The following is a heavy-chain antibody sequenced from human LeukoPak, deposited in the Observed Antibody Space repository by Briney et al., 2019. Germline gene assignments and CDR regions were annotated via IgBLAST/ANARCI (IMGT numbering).Heavy chain of an antibody. CDR1: GYTFTGYY. V-gene: IGHV1-2*02. CDR2: INPKSGGT. D-gene: IGHD3-22*01. J-gene: IGHJ4*02. CDR3: ARFPLYDSSGYPDY. Sequence: ASVKVSCKASGYTFTGYYMHWVRQAPGPGLEWMGWINPKSGGTNYEQKFQGTVTMTRDTPISTAYLKLSRLRSDDTAVYYCARFPLYDSSGYPDYWGQGTLVTVSS.